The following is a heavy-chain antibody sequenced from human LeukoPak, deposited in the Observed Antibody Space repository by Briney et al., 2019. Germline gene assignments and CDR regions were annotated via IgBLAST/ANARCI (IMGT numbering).Heavy chain of an antibody. CDR2: IDSDNKP. CDR3: ARDLHYSLAMDV. CDR1: GFTFSAYS. Sequence: GGSLRLSCEASGFTFSAYSMTWVRQAPGKGLEWVSSIDSDNKPHYAESVKGRFAISRDNSKSMLFLQLNSLRAEDTALYYCARDLHYSLAMDVWGQGTMVTVSS. V-gene: IGHV3-23*05. J-gene: IGHJ6*02. D-gene: IGHD2-15*01.